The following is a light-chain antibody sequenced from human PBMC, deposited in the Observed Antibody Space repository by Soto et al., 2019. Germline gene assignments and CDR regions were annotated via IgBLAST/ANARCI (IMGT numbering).Light chain of an antibody. Sequence: EIVLTQSPATLSVSPGERATLSCRASQSVNQKLGWYQQKPGQAPRLLIYVASYRATGIPARFSGSGSGTEYTLTISNLQAEDFAVYYCQQFNNWPWTFGQGTKVEIK. CDR2: VAS. CDR3: QQFNNWPWT. V-gene: IGKV3-15*01. J-gene: IGKJ1*01. CDR1: QSVNQK.